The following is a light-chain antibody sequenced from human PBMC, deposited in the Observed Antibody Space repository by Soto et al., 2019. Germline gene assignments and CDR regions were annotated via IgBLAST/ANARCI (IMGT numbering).Light chain of an antibody. Sequence: EIVLTQSPGTLSLSPGERATLSCRASQSVSSSYLAWYQQKPGQAPRLLIYGASNRATDIPDRFSGSGSGTDFTLTISRLEPEDFAVYYCQQYGRSPGTFGQGTKLEIK. CDR3: QQYGRSPGT. CDR1: QSVSSSY. CDR2: GAS. V-gene: IGKV3-20*01. J-gene: IGKJ2*01.